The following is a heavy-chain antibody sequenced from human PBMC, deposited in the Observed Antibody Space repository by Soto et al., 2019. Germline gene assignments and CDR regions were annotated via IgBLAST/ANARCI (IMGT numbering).Heavy chain of an antibody. CDR3: TQRTVTTPMDV. CDR1: GFTFSGSA. V-gene: IGHV3-73*01. J-gene: IGHJ6*03. CDR2: IRSKANSYAT. D-gene: IGHD4-4*01. Sequence: GGSLRLSCAASGFTFSGSAMHWVRQASGKGLEWVGRIRSKANSYATAYAASVKGRFTISRDDSKNTAYLQMNSLKTEDTAVYYCTQRTVTTPMDVWGKGTTVTVSS.